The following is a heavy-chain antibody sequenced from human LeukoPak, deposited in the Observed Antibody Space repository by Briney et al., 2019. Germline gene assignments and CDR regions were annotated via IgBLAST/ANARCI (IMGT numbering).Heavy chain of an antibody. CDR2: ISTSSSYI. V-gene: IGHV3-21*01. J-gene: IGHJ4*02. Sequence: GGSLRLSCAASGFTFSSYNMNWVRRAPGNGLEWVSSISTSSSYIYYADSVKGRFTISRDNAKNSLYLQMNSLRAEDTAVYYCAKDGGRGMAAAAPDYWGQGTLVTVSS. CDR3: AKDGGRGMAAAAPDY. D-gene: IGHD6-13*01. CDR1: GFTFSSYN.